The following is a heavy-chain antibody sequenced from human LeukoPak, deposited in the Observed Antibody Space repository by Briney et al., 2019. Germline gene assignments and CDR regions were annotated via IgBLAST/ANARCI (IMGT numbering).Heavy chain of an antibody. J-gene: IGHJ4*02. CDR3: ASSDSSGSR. Sequence: GGSLRLSCAASGFTFSSYGMHWVRQAPGKGLEWVAVISYDGSNKYYADSVKGRFTISRDNSKNTLYLQMNSLRAEDTAVYYCASSDSSGSRWGQGTLVTVSS. D-gene: IGHD3-22*01. V-gene: IGHV3-30*03. CDR1: GFTFSSYG. CDR2: ISYDGSNK.